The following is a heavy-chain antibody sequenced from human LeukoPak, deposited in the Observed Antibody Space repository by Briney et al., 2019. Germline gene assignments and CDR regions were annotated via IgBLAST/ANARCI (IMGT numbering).Heavy chain of an antibody. D-gene: IGHD6-19*01. V-gene: IGHV4-59*01. CDR2: IYYGGST. J-gene: IGHJ6*02. CDR1: GGSISTYY. Sequence: SETLSLTCTVSGGSISTYYWSWIRQPPGKGLEWIGYIYYGGSTNYNPSLKSRVTISVDTSKNQFSLKLSSVTAADTAMYYCARDGRIAVAGFYYYYGMDVWGQGTTVTVSS. CDR3: ARDGRIAVAGFYYYYGMDV.